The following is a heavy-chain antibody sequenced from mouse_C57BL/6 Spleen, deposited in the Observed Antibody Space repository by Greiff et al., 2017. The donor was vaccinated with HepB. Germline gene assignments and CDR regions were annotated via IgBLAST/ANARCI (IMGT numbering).Heavy chain of an antibody. J-gene: IGHJ2*01. D-gene: IGHD2-3*01. CDR2: INPSNGGT. CDR1: GYTFTSYW. CDR3: ARSGYYVWYFDY. Sequence: QVQLQQSGAELARPGASVKLSCKASGYTFTSYWMHWVKQRPGQGLEWIGNINPSNGGTNYNEKFKSKATLTVDKSSSTAYMQLSSLTSEDSAVYYCARSGYYVWYFDYWGQGTTLTVSS. V-gene: IGHV1-53*01.